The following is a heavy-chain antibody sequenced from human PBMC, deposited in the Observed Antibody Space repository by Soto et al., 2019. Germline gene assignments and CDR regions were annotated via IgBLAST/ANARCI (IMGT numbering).Heavy chain of an antibody. CDR1: GFTFSSYS. V-gene: IGHV3-21*01. Sequence: EVQLVESGGGLVKPGGSLRLSCAASGFTFSSYSMNWVRQAPGKGLEWVSSISSSSSYIYYADSVKGRFTISRDNAKNSLYLQMNSLRAEDTAVYYCARFVVRGVISEPYYYYYMDVWGKGTTVTVSS. J-gene: IGHJ6*03. D-gene: IGHD3-10*01. CDR2: ISSSSSYI. CDR3: ARFVVRGVISEPYYYYYMDV.